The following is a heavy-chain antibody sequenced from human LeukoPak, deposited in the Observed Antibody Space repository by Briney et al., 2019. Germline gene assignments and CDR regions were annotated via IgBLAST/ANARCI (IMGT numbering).Heavy chain of an antibody. D-gene: IGHD1-26*01. V-gene: IGHV3-7*01. CDR1: GFTFSSYW. Sequence: QAGGSLRLSCAASGFTFSSYWMSWVRQAPGKGLEWVANINLDGSGKYYVDSVKGRFTISRDNAKNSLYLQMRSRRAEDTAIYYCARDSPYSDSFAYDYWGQGTLVTVSS. CDR2: INLDGSGK. J-gene: IGHJ4*02. CDR3: ARDSPYSDSFAYDY.